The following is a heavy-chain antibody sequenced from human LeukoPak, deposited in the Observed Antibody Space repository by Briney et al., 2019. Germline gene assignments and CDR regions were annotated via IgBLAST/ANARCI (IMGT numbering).Heavy chain of an antibody. CDR1: GVTFSNAC. J-gene: IGHJ4*02. CDR2: IKQDGSAK. CDR3: AKDLSRGSYKLTPYYFDY. Sequence: GGSLRLSCVASGVTFSNACMAWVRRAPGKGLEWVANIKQDGSAKNYVDSVKGRFSISRDNAKNSLSLQMNSLRAEDTAVYYCAKDLSRGSYKLTPYYFDYWGQGTLVTVSS. D-gene: IGHD1-26*01. V-gene: IGHV3-7*01.